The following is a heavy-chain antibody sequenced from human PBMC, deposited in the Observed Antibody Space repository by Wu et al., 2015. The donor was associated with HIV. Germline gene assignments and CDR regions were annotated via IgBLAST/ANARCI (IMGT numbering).Heavy chain of an antibody. J-gene: IGHJ5*02. D-gene: IGHD2-15*01. CDR2: IIPIFGTA. CDR3: ASQNGYCSGGSCSYNWFDP. Sequence: QVQLVQSGAEVKKPGSSVKVSCKASGGTFSSYAISWVRQAPGQGLEWMGRIIPIFGTANYAQKFQGRVTITADESTSTAYMELSSLRSEDTAVYYCASQNGYCSGGSCSYNWFDPGAREPWSPSPQ. CDR1: GGTFSSYA. V-gene: IGHV1-69*13.